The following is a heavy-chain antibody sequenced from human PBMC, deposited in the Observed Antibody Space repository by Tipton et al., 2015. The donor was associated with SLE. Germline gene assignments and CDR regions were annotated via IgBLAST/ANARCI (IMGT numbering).Heavy chain of an antibody. D-gene: IGHD1-7*01. CDR1: GFTFSSYG. V-gene: IGHV3-30*18. J-gene: IGHJ4*02. CDR3: AKAAGGLELRR. CDR2: IWYDGSNK. Sequence: SLRLSCAASGFTFSSYGIHWVRQAPGKGLEWVAVIWYDGSNKYYADSVKGRFTISRDNSKNTLYLQMNSLRAEDTAVYYCAKAAGGLELRRWGQGTLVTVSS.